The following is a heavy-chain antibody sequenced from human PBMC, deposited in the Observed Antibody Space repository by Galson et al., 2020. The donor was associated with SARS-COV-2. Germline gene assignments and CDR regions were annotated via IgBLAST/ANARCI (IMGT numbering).Heavy chain of an antibody. Sequence: GGSLRLSCAASGFTVSSNYMSWVRQAPGKGLEWVSVIYSGGSTYYADSVKGRFTISRDNSKNTLYLQMNSLRAEDTAVYYCASLYCSGGSCYSGGWFDPWGQGTLVTVSS. D-gene: IGHD2-15*01. CDR3: ASLYCSGGSCYSGGWFDP. V-gene: IGHV3-66*02. CDR2: IYSGGST. J-gene: IGHJ5*02. CDR1: GFTVSSNY.